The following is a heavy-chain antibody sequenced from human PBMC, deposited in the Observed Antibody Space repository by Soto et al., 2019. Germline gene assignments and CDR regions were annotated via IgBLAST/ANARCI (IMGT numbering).Heavy chain of an antibody. CDR1: GGGTLSNDA. Sequence: QVHLVQSGADGRKSGSSVRVSCTASGGGTLSNDAISWVRQAPGQGLEWLGRISPFFGTTDYSQSFQGRLTMTAAASTGTVYMDLRSLKSEDTAVYYCAREVVTETTLGSFHSWGQGTLGTVSS. CDR3: AREVVTETTLGSFHS. J-gene: IGHJ4*02. CDR2: ISPFFGTT. D-gene: IGHD3-22*01. V-gene: IGHV1-69*01.